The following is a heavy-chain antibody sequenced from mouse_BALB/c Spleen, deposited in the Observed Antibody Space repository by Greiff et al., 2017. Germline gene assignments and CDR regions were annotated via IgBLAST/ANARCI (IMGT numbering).Heavy chain of an antibody. CDR2: ICAGRSI. J-gene: IGHJ4*01. D-gene: IGHD1-3*01. V-gene: IGHV2-9*02. CDR3: ARGSGNYAMDY. Sequence: VMLVESGPGLVAPSHCLSISCTVSGFSFTSYGVHWVRQPPGKGLEWLGVICAGRSINYNSALMSRLSISKDNSKSQVFLKMNSLQTDDTAMYYCARGSGNYAMDYWGQGTSVTVSS. CDR1: GFSFTSYG.